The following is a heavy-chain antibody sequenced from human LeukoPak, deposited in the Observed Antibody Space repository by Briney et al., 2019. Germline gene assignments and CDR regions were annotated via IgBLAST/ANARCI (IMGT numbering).Heavy chain of an antibody. V-gene: IGHV3-53*01. CDR2: IYGGGST. CDR3: ARDQVNYYDSSGYKTYRYFDY. CDR1: GFTVSSNY. J-gene: IGHJ4*02. Sequence: GGSLRLSCEASGFTVSSNYMSWVRQAPGKGLEWVSVIYGGGSTYYADSVKGRFTISRDTSKNTLYLQMNSLRAEDTAVYYCARDQVNYYDSSGYKTYRYFDYWGQGTLVTVSS. D-gene: IGHD3-22*01.